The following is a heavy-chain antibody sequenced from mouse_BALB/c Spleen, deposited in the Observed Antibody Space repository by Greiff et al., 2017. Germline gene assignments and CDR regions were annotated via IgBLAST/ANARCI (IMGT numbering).Heavy chain of an antibody. D-gene: IGHD2-1*01. CDR2: IYPGNSDT. CDR3: TRSDGNYSVFDV. V-gene: IGHV1-5*01. J-gene: IGHJ1*01. Sequence: VQLQQSGTVLARPGASVKMSCKASGYSFTSYWMHWVKQRPGQGLEWIGAIYPGNSDTSYKQKFKGKAKLTAVTSASTAYMELSSLTNEDSAVYYCTRSDGNYSVFDVWGAGTTVTVSS. CDR1: GYSFTSYW.